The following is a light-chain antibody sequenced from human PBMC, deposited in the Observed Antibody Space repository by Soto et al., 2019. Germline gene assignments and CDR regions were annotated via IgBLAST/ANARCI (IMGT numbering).Light chain of an antibody. V-gene: IGKV1-5*03. Sequence: DIQMTQSPSTLSASVGDRVTITCRTSQSISSWLAWYQQKPGKAPKLLIYKASSLESGVPSRFSGSGSGTDFTLTISSLQPEDFGTYYCQQLNSYTWTFGQGTKVDIK. CDR3: QQLNSYTWT. CDR1: QSISSW. CDR2: KAS. J-gene: IGKJ1*01.